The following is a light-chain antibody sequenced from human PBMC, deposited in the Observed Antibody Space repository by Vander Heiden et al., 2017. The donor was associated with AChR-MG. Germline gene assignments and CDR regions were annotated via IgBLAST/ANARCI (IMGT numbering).Light chain of an antibody. V-gene: IGKV3-20*01. CDR3: QHDGSCQT. CDR1: QRVCSSY. J-gene: IGKJ1*01. CDR2: GAS. Sequence: ELVLTQSPGTLSLSPGERATLPCRDSQRVCSSYLDRYHQKPGQAPRPRSYGASSRANGIPDRFSCSGSGTDLTLTISRREPEDFAVYYWQHDGSCQTFGQGTRVEIK.